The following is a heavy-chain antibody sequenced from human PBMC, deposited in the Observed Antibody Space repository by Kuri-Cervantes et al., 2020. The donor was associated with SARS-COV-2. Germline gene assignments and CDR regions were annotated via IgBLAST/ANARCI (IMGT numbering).Heavy chain of an antibody. J-gene: IGHJ5*02. CDR2: IYYSGST. CDR1: GYSISSGYY. CDR3: ARGDSSGYFNWFDP. Sequence: SETLSLTCTVSGYSISSGYYWGWIRQPPGKGLEWIGYIYYSGSTYYNPSLKSRVTISVDTSKNQFSLKLSSVTAADTAVYYCARGDSSGYFNWFDPWGQGTLVTVSS. V-gene: IGHV4-30-4*08. D-gene: IGHD3-22*01.